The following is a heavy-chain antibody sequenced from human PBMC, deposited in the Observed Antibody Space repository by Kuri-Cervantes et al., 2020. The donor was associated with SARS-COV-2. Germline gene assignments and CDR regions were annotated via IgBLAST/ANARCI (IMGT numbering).Heavy chain of an antibody. J-gene: IGHJ4*02. Sequence: SETLSLTCAVSGGSISSGGYSWSWIRQSPGKGLEWIGYTYPSGHTYYHPSLRSRVTISLDTSQNHFSLKLNSVTAADTAVYYCARVGGAFTSSYGGIADSWGQGILVTVSS. CDR2: TYPSGHT. V-gene: IGHV4-30-2*06. D-gene: IGHD2-2*01. CDR1: GGSISSGGYS. CDR3: ARVGGAFTSSYGGIADS.